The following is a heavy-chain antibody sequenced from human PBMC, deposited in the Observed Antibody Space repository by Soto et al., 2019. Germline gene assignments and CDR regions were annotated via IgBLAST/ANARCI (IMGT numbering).Heavy chain of an antibody. CDR2: LIGGHYGT. CDR1: GFTLQNYA. CDR3: AKGKSTGDIDWFDP. Sequence: GGSLRLSCTASGFTLQNYAMAWVRQAPGKGLEWVSTLIGGHYGTAYSYSVKGRFTVSRDNSKNCLYLQMNSLGVEDTAMYFCAKGKSTGDIDWFDPWGQGSLVTVSS. D-gene: IGHD3-10*01. V-gene: IGHV3-23*01. J-gene: IGHJ5*02.